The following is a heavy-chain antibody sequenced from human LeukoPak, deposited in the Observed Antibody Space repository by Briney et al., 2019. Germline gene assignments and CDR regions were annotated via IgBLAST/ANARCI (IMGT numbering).Heavy chain of an antibody. Sequence: GGSLRLSCAASGFTFSSYWMSWVRQAPGKGLEWVANIKQDGSEKYYVDSVEGRFNIYRDNAKNSVYLQMNSLRAEDTAVYYCASDGVVVAATPGTFDYWGQGTLVTVSS. CDR2: IKQDGSEK. D-gene: IGHD2-15*01. CDR1: GFTFSSYW. CDR3: ASDGVVVAATPGTFDY. J-gene: IGHJ4*02. V-gene: IGHV3-7*01.